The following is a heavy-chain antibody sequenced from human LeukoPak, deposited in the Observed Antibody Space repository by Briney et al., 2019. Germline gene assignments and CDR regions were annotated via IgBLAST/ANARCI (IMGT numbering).Heavy chain of an antibody. D-gene: IGHD3-10*01. CDR3: TREKVLRGDYYYYMDV. J-gene: IGHJ6*03. V-gene: IGHV3-74*01. CDR2: MIYDGAAT. CDR1: GFTFRNLW. Sequence: GGSLRLSCAASGFTFRNLWMHGVRHVPGAGVVWVSRMIYDGAATNYADSVRGRFTISRDNANNMLYLQMNSLRVEDTGIYYCTREKVLRGDYYYYMDVWGKGTTGTVSS.